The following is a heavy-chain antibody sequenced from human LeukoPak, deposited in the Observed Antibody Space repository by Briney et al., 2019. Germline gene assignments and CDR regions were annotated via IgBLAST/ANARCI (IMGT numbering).Heavy chain of an antibody. Sequence: GGSLRLSCAASGFIFRDFAMDWARQTPGKGLEWISAISNGGTKTYYMDSVKGRFTISRDNSKDTLHLQMNSLRVEDTAVYFCAKDREPPLYWGRGTLVTVSS. CDR3: AKDREPPLY. CDR1: GFIFRDFA. J-gene: IGHJ4*02. CDR2: ISNGGTKT. V-gene: IGHV3-23*01.